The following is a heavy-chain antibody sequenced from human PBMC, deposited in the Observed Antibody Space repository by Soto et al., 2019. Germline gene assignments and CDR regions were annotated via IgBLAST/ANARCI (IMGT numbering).Heavy chain of an antibody. CDR2: IYYSGSN. J-gene: IGHJ4*02. D-gene: IGHD3-10*01. Sequence: QVQLQESGPGLVKPSQTLSLTCTVSGGSISSGGYYWSWIRQRPGKGLEWIGNIYYSGSNYYNPSLNSRGTISVDSSTIQFSLKLSSVTAADTAVYYCARASCYYYGSGSWPSYYFDYWGQGTLVTVSS. V-gene: IGHV4-31*03. CDR1: GGSISSGGYY. CDR3: ARASCYYYGSGSWPSYYFDY.